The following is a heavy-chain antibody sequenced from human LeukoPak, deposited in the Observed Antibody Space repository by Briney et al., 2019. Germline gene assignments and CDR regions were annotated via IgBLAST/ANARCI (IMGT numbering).Heavy chain of an antibody. J-gene: IGHJ3*02. V-gene: IGHV3-74*01. CDR1: GFTFSSYW. D-gene: IGHD6-13*01. Sequence: PGGSLRLSCAASGFTFSSYWMHWVRQAPGKGLVWVSRINSDGSSTSYADSVKGRFTISRDNAKNTLYLQMNSLRAEDTAVYYCARAGYSSSWYLYDAFDIWGQGIMVTVSS. CDR3: ARAGYSSSWYLYDAFDI. CDR2: INSDGSST.